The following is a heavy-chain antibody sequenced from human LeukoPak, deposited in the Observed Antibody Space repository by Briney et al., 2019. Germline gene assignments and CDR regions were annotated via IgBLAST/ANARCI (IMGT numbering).Heavy chain of an antibody. Sequence: PGGSLRLSCAASGFTFDDYAMHWVRQAPGKGLEWVSGISWNSGSIGYADSVKGRFTISRDNAKNTLYLQMNSLRGEDTAVYYCTTYEYNYYDSRGYYPGDAFDIWGQGTMVTVSS. D-gene: IGHD3-22*01. CDR3: TTYEYNYYDSRGYYPGDAFDI. V-gene: IGHV3-9*01. J-gene: IGHJ3*02. CDR1: GFTFDDYA. CDR2: ISWNSGSI.